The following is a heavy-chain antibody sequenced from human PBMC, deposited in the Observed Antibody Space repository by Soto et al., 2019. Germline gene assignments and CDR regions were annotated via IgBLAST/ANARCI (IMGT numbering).Heavy chain of an antibody. Sequence: ESGGRLVEPGGSLRISCVLSGVTFSDAWMNWVRQAPGKGLEWVGRMTKTTVDYAASVKGRFTISRDDSKNTLYLQMNSLKTEDTARYYCTWIPRASNPYGSGPLGRGTLVTVSS. CDR3: TWIPRASNPYGSGP. CDR2: MTKTTV. CDR1: GVTFSDAW. D-gene: IGHD3-10*01. V-gene: IGHV3-15*01. J-gene: IGHJ5*02.